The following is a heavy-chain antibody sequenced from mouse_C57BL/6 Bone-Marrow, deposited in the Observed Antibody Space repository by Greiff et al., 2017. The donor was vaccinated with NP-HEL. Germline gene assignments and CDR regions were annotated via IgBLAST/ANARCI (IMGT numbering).Heavy chain of an antibody. J-gene: IGHJ2*01. CDR3: ARRGRRDYYGSSYGFDY. D-gene: IGHD1-1*01. CDR2: INPNNGGT. CDR1: GYTFTDYN. Sequence: VQLQQSGPELVKPGASVKIPCKASGYTFTDYNMDWVKQSHGKSLEWIGDINPNNGGTIYNQKFKGKATLTVDKSSSTAYMELRSLTSEDTAVYYCARRGRRDYYGSSYGFDYWGQGTTLTVSS. V-gene: IGHV1-18*01.